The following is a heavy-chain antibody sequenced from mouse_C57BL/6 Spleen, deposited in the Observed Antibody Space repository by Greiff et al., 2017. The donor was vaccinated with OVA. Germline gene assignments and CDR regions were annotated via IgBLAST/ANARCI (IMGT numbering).Heavy chain of an antibody. Sequence: EVKLMESGEGLVKPGGSLKLSCAASGFTFSSYAMSWVRQTPEKRLEWVAYISSGGDYIYYADTVKGRFTISRDNARNTLYLQMSSLKSEDTAMYYCTRDVDYVVDYWGQGTTLTVSS. V-gene: IGHV5-9-1*02. J-gene: IGHJ2*01. D-gene: IGHD2-4*01. CDR3: TRDVDYVVDY. CDR1: GFTFSSYA. CDR2: ISSGGDYI.